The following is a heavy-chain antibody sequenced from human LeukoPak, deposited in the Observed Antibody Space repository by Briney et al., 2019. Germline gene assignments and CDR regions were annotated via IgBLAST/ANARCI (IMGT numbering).Heavy chain of an antibody. V-gene: IGHV1-8*01. J-gene: IGHJ4*02. D-gene: IGHD5-12*01. CDR2: MNPNSGNT. CDR1: GYTFTSYD. Sequence: ASVKVSCKASGYTFTSYDINWVRQATGQGLEWMGWMNPNSGNTGYAQKFQGRVTMTRNTSISTAYMELSSLRSEDTAVYYCARDQSASGYDLGRYHYWGQGTLVTVSS. CDR3: ARDQSASGYDLGRYHY.